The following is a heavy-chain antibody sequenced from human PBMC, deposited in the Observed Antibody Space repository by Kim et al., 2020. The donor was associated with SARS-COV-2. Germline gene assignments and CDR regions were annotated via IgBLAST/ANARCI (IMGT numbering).Heavy chain of an antibody. CDR2: IHSVGGDT. V-gene: IGHV3-74*01. J-gene: IGHJ5*02. CDR3: ARGTFQQGFDP. CDR1: GYTCSEHE. Sequence: GGSLRLSCTASGYTCSEHEMHWVRQYPGKGLVWVSRIHSVGGDTYYADSVKGRFTISRDNAENTLHLQLNSLRVEDTAIYYCARGTFQQGFDPWGQRTLVTVSP.